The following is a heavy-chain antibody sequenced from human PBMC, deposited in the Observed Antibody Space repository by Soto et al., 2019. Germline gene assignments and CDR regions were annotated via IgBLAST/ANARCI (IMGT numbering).Heavy chain of an antibody. CDR1: GYSFTNYW. D-gene: IGHD1-1*01. Sequence: GECQKNSCKASGYSFTNYWISWVRQMPGKGLEWLGRIDPSDSYTNYSPSFQGHVTISIDKSISSAYVQWSSLKASDTAIYYCAIRTPYNDYWRQGLLVTVSS. V-gene: IGHV5-10-1*01. CDR2: IDPSDSYT. CDR3: AIRTPYNDY. J-gene: IGHJ4*02.